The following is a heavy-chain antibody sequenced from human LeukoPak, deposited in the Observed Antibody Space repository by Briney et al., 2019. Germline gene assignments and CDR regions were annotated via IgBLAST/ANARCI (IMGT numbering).Heavy chain of an antibody. D-gene: IGHD4-17*01. CDR2: IYYSGST. Sequence: SETLSLTCTVSGGSISSYYWSWIRQPPGKGLEWIGYIYYSGSTNYNPSLKSRVTISVDTSKNQFSLKLSSVTAADTAAYYCARDRDYGDYSAFDYWGQGTLVTVSP. CDR1: GGSISSYY. J-gene: IGHJ4*02. V-gene: IGHV4-59*01. CDR3: ARDRDYGDYSAFDY.